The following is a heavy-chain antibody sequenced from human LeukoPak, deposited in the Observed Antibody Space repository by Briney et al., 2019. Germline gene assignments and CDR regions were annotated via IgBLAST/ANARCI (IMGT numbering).Heavy chain of an antibody. CDR1: GGSISSYY. Sequence: SEALSLTCTVSGGSISSYYWSWIRQPPGKGLEWIGYIYYSGSTNYNPSLKSRVTISVDTSKNQFSLKLSSVTAADTAVYYCARVQAYSTVFDYWGQGTLVTVSS. CDR3: ARVQAYSTVFDY. D-gene: IGHD4-11*01. CDR2: IYYSGST. J-gene: IGHJ4*02. V-gene: IGHV4-59*01.